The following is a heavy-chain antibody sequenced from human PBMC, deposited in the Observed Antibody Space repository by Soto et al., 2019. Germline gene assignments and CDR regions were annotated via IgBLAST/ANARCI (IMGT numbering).Heavy chain of an antibody. CDR1: GGSISSGGYY. Sequence: PSETLSLTCTVSGGSISSGGYYWSWIRQHPGKGLEWIGYIYYSGSTYYNPSLKSRVTISVDTSKNQFSLKLSSVTAADTAVYYCAREVHYYDSSGYYLGNWFDPWGQGTLVTGSS. CDR3: AREVHYYDSSGYYLGNWFDP. D-gene: IGHD3-22*01. V-gene: IGHV4-31*03. CDR2: IYYSGST. J-gene: IGHJ5*02.